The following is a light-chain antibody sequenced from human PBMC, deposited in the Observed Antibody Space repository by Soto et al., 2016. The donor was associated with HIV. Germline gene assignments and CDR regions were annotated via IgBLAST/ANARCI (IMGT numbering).Light chain of an antibody. CDR1: HSISFW. CDR3: QQYRNYPLT. Sequence: DIQMTQSPSTLSASVGDRLTITCRASHSISFWLAWYQQKPSKAPKLLIAKASVLQSGVPSRFSGSGSGTEFTLTINSLHPDDFATYFCQQYRNYPLTFGGGTKVEIK. V-gene: IGKV1-5*03. J-gene: IGKJ4*01. CDR2: KAS.